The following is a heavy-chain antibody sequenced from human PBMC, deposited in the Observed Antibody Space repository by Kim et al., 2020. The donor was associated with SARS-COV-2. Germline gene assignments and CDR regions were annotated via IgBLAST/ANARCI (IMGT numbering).Heavy chain of an antibody. CDR3: GRGLLDVH. CDR2: SGNT. D-gene: IGHD3-3*02. J-gene: IGHJ4*02. V-gene: IGHV4-34*01. Sequence: SGNTNYNPSLKRRVTISIDTSKNQFSLMMRSVTAADTAVYYCGRGLLDVHWGQGTLVTVSS.